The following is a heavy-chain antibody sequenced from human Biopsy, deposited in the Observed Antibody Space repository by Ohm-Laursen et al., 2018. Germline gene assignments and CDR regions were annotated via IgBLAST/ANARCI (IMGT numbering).Heavy chain of an antibody. V-gene: IGHV4-61*01. CDR1: GDSLTSGPEN. CDR3: ARGRRTSGWPYFDN. CDR2: IYSGGNT. Sequence: PSETLSLTCPVSGDSLTSGPENWSWIRQSPGQGLEYIGFIYSGGNTNYNPSLKNRVTVSVDTSKNQFYLKLYSVTAADTAVYYCARGRRTSGWPYFDNWGQGALVIVSP. D-gene: IGHD6-19*01. J-gene: IGHJ4*02.